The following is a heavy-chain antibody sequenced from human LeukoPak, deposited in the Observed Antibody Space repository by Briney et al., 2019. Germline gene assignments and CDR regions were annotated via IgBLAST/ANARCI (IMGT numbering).Heavy chain of an antibody. D-gene: IGHD7-27*01. J-gene: IGHJ4*02. CDR1: GFTFSSYA. V-gene: IGHV3-64*01. CDR3: AKELGGINGY. Sequence: GGSLRLSCAASGFTFSSYAMHWVRQAPGKGLEYVSAISSNGGSTYYANSVKGRFTISRDNSKNTLYLQMGSLRAEDMAVYYCAKELGGINGYWGQGTLVTVS. CDR2: ISSNGGST.